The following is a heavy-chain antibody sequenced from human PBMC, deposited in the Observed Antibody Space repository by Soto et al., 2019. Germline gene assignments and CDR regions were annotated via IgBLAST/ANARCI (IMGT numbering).Heavy chain of an antibody. CDR2: IIPIFGTA. V-gene: IGHV1-69*06. J-gene: IGHJ6*02. D-gene: IGHD2-8*01. Sequence: GASVKVSCKASGGTFSSYAISWVRQAPGQGLEWMGGIIPIFGTANYAQKFQGRVTITADKSTSTAYMELSSLRSEDTAVYYCARPRHPGYCTNGVCYMVKENYYYGMDVWGQGTT. CDR1: GGTFSSYA. CDR3: ARPRHPGYCTNGVCYMVKENYYYGMDV.